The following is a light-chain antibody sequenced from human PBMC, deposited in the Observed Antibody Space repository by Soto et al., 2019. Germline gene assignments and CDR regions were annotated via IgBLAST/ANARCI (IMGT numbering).Light chain of an antibody. CDR2: EVS. J-gene: IGLJ1*01. V-gene: IGLV2-8*01. CDR1: SSDVVAYNY. CDR3: TSYAGTYSFFYV. Sequence: QSVLTQPPSASGSPGQSVTISRTGTSSDVVAYNYVSWYQQLPGKAPKLIIYEVSKRPSGVPDRFSGSKSGNTASLTVSGLQAEDEADYYCTSYAGTYSFFYVFGTGTKVTVL.